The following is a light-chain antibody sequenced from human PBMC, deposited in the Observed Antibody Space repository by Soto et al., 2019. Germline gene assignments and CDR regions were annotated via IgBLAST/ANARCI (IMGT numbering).Light chain of an antibody. CDR1: QSVYRN. Sequence: EIVSTQSSAALSSFPSDRVTLSCMASQSVYRNLAWYQQKPGQAPRLLIYGASSRATGIPDRFSGSGSGTDFTLTISRLEPEDFAVYYCQQYGRSPPNFGGGSKVDIK. J-gene: IGKJ4*01. CDR3: QQYGRSPPN. V-gene: IGKV3-20*01. CDR2: GAS.